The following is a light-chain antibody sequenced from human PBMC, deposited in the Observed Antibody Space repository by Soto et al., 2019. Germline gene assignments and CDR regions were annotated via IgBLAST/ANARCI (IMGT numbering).Light chain of an antibody. J-gene: IGKJ1*01. V-gene: IGKV3-11*01. CDR1: ESISIY. CDR3: QQRTKWPLT. CDR2: DAS. Sequence: EIVLTQSPATLSLSPGERATLSCRASESISIYLAWYQQKPGQAPRILINDASNRATGIPARFSGSGSGTDFTLTISSLEPEDFAVYYCQQRTKWPLTFGQGTKVEIK.